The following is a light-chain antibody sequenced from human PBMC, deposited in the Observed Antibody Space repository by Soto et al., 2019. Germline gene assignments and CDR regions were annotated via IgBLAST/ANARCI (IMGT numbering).Light chain of an antibody. CDR2: EAS. CDR1: SSDVGGYNY. J-gene: IGLJ3*02. V-gene: IGLV2-14*01. CDR3: SSYTTSSTLEV. Sequence: QSALTQPASVSGSPGQSITISCTGTSSDVGGYNYVSWYQQHPGKAPKIMIYEASNRPSGVSNRFSGSKSGNTASLNISEFQAEDEADYYCSSYTTSSTLEVFGGGTKLTVL.